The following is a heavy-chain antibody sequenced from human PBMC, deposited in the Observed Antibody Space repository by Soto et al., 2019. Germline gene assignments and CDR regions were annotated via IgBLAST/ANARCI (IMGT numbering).Heavy chain of an antibody. CDR3: ARLQQQLVL. D-gene: IGHD6-13*01. J-gene: IGHJ4*02. CDR2: IYYSGST. V-gene: IGHV4-39*01. Sequence: QLQLQESGPGLVKPSETLSLTCTVSGGSISSSSYYWGWIRQPPGKGLEWIGSIYYSGSTYYNPSLKSRVTISVDTSKNQLSLKLSFVTAADTAVFYCARLQQQLVLWGQGTLVTVSS. CDR1: GGSISSSSYY.